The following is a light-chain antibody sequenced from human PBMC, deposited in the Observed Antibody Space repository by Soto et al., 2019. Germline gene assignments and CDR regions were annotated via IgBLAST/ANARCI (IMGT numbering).Light chain of an antibody. J-gene: IGKJ4*01. CDR3: QPYYNWPLT. CDR1: QGIGDT. V-gene: IGKV3-15*01. Sequence: EVVMRQSQATLSVSPGDGATLSCRASQGIGDTLAWYQHKPGQTPRLLIYDTSARATGVPTRFSGSRSGAEFTLTINSLQSEDFAVYYCQPYYNWPLTFGGGTKVDIK. CDR2: DTS.